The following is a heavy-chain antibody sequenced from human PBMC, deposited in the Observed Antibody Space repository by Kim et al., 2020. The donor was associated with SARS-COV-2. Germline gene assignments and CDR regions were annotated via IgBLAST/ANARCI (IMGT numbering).Heavy chain of an antibody. J-gene: IGHJ6*02. CDR3: ATGYCSGGSCYSYYYGMDV. Sequence: SCAASGFTFSSYAMSWVRQAPGKGLEWVSAISGSGGSTYYADSVKGRFTISRDNSKNTLYLQMNSLRAEDTAVYYCATGYCSGGSCYSYYYGMDVWGQGTTVTVSS. CDR2: ISGSGGST. D-gene: IGHD2-15*01. V-gene: IGHV3-23*01. CDR1: GFTFSSYA.